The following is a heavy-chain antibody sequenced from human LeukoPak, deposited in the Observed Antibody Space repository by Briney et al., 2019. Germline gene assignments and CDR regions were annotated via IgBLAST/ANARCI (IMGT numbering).Heavy chain of an antibody. CDR3: ARATSLEHRPFDY. D-gene: IGHD2-15*01. CDR2: IYYSGST. J-gene: IGHJ4*02. Sequence: PSETLSLTCTVSGGSISSYYWSWIRQPPGKGLEWIGYIYYSGSTNYNPSLKSRVTISVDTSKNQFSLKLSSVTAADTAVYYCARATSLEHRPFDYWGQGTLVTVSS. V-gene: IGHV4-59*01. CDR1: GGSISSYY.